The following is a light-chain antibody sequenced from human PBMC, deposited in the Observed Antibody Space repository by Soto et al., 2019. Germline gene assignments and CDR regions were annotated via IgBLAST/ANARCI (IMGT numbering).Light chain of an antibody. CDR2: GAS. CDR1: QSVSSN. V-gene: IGKV3-15*01. Sequence: EIVMTQSPATLSVSPGERATLSCRASQSVSSNLDWYQQKPGQAPRLLIYGASTRATGIPARFSGSGSGTEFTLTISSLQSEDFAVYYCQQYNNWPPFLTFGGGTKVEIK. CDR3: QQYNNWPPFLT. J-gene: IGKJ4*01.